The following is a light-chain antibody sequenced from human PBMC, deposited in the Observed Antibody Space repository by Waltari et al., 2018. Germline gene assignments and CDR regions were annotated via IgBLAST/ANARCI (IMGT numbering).Light chain of an antibody. CDR3: QQRSNWPPTLT. V-gene: IGKV3-11*01. CDR1: QSVSSD. J-gene: IGKJ4*01. Sequence: EIVLTQSPATLSLSPGERATLSCRASQSVSSDLAWYQQKPRQAARLLIYDASNRATGIPARFSGSGSGTDFTLTISSLEPEDFAVYYCQQRSNWPPTLTFGGGTKVEIK. CDR2: DAS.